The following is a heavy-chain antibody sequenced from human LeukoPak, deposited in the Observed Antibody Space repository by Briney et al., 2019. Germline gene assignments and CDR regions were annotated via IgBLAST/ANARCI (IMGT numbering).Heavy chain of an antibody. CDR2: IKQDGSEN. J-gene: IGHJ4*02. CDR1: GFIFSSSW. D-gene: IGHD1-7*01. CDR3: ASMFNWNYGKDY. V-gene: IGHV3-7*01. Sequence: QPGGSLRLSCVASGFIFSSSWMSWVRQAPGKGLEWVANIKQDGSENDYADSVKGRFTISRDNAKNSLYLQMNSLRAEDTAVYYCASMFNWNYGKDYWGQGTLVTVSS.